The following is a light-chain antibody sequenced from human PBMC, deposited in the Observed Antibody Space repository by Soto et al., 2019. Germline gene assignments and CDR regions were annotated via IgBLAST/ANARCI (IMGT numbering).Light chain of an antibody. J-gene: IGKJ3*01. CDR3: QQYSSWPFT. Sequence: EIVLTQSPATLSVFPGEKATLSCGASQSVSKNLAWYHQKPGQAPRPLIYGASTRATGVPDRFSGSGSGTEFTLTISSLQSEDSAIYYCQQYSSWPFTFGPGTKVAIE. CDR2: GAS. V-gene: IGKV3-15*01. CDR1: QSVSKN.